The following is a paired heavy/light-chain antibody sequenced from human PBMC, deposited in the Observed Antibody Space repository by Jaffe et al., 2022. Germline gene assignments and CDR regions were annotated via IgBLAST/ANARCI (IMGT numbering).Light chain of an antibody. CDR1: QSVSGY. Sequence: EIVLTQSPATLSLSPGERATLSCRASQSVSGYLAWYQQKPGQAPRLLMYDVSNRATGIPARFSGSGSGTDFTLTISSLEPEDFAVYYCQQRTSWPLTFGGGTKVEIK. CDR2: DVS. J-gene: IGKJ4*01. V-gene: IGKV3-11*01. CDR3: QQRTSWPLT.
Heavy chain of an antibody. CDR3: VRRSIATYAADEANWLDL. V-gene: IGHV3-66*02. CDR1: GFTVNKKY. CDR2: LNPDWTT. D-gene: IGHD6-25*01. Sequence: EVQMVESGGGLVQPGGSLRLSCAASGFTVNKKYMNWVRQAPGKGLEWVSALNPDWTTYYRDSVKGRFTISRDNSRNTLYLQMNSLRDEDTAVYYCVRRSIATYAADEANWLDLWGQGTLVTVSS. J-gene: IGHJ5*02.